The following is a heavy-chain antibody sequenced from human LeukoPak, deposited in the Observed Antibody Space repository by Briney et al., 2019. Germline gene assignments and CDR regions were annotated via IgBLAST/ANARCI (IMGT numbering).Heavy chain of an antibody. J-gene: IGHJ4*02. CDR2: IYASGST. CDR1: GGSISSNNYY. CDR3: ASTSDQGAEGLALNY. D-gene: IGHD1-26*01. Sequence: PSQTLSLTCTVSGGSISSNNYYWSWVRQPAEKGLEWIGRIYASGSTKYNPSLKSRVTISVDTSKNQFSLKLSSETAADTAVYYCASTSDQGAEGLALNYWGQGTLVTVSS. V-gene: IGHV4-61*02.